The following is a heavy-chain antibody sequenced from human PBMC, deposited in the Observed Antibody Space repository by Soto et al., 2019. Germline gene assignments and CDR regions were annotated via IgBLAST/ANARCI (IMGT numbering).Heavy chain of an antibody. CDR2: TSYDGSNN. CDR1: GFTFRSYV. J-gene: IGHJ4*02. D-gene: IGHD3-16*01. V-gene: IGHV3-33*05. Sequence: QVQLVESGGGVVQPRTSLRLSCVGSGFTFRSYVIHWVRQAPGKGLEWVALTSYDGSNNFYGDSVKGRFTISRHNSRNTVELQMDSLRFEDTALYYCARWGTTGGLDVWGQGTLVSVSS. CDR3: ARWGTTGGLDV.